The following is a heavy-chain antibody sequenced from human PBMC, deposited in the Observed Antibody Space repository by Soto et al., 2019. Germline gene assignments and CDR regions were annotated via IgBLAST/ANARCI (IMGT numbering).Heavy chain of an antibody. V-gene: IGHV4-59*01. CDR2: IYSSGST. Sequence: PSETLSLTCTVSGGSINTYTWTWIRQPPGKGLEWIGYIYSSGSTNYNPSLKSRVTISVDTSKNQFSLKLRSVTAADTAVYYCARGDPDLDYWGQGTPVTVSS. CDR3: ARGDPDLDY. CDR1: GGSINTYT. J-gene: IGHJ4*02.